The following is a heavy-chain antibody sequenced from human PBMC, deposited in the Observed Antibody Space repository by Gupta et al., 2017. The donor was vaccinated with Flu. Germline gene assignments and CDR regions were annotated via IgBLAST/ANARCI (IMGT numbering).Heavy chain of an antibody. CDR3: VKDGPGSGWYDFDY. V-gene: IGHV3-64D*06. Sequence: EVQLVESGGGLVQPGGSLRLSCSASEFTFNSHAMHWVRQAPGKGPEYVSTIDSDGGSTYYADSVKGRFTISRDNSKNTLYLQMSSLRGEDTAVYYCVKDGPGSGWYDFDYWGQGTRVTVSS. CDR1: EFTFNSHA. D-gene: IGHD6-19*01. J-gene: IGHJ4*02. CDR2: IDSDGGST.